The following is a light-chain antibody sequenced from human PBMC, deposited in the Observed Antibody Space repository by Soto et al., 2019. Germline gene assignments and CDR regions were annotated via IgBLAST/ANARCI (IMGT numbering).Light chain of an antibody. CDR3: QQTSAFPRT. Sequence: DIQMTQSPSSVSASVGDRLTITCRASRDISNSLAWYQQTPGKAPQLLLRGASSLHRGVPSRFSGGGAGTEFTLTISSLQPEDCATYYCQQTSAFPRTFGQGNKVHVK. CDR1: RDISNS. CDR2: GAS. J-gene: IGKJ1*01. V-gene: IGKV1-12*01.